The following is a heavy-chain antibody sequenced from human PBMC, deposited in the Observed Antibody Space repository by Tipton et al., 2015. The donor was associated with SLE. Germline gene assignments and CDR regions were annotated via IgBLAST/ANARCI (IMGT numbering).Heavy chain of an antibody. D-gene: IGHD7-27*01. CDR1: GASISTHY. V-gene: IGHV4-59*11. J-gene: IGHJ6*03. CDR3: ARFPPRPLGYYYYYYYMDV. CDR2: ISYTGNT. Sequence: TLSLTCTVSGASISTHYWSWIRQPPGKGLEWIGYISYTGNTNFNPSLKSRVTMSVATSKNQFSLRLTSVTAADTAVYYCARFPPRPLGYYYYYYYMDVWGKGTTVTVSS.